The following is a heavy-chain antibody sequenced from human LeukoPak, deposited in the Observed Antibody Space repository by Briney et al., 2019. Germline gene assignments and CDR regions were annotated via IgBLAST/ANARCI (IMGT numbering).Heavy chain of an antibody. CDR1: GYTFTGYY. CDR2: INPNSGGT. J-gene: IGHJ4*02. V-gene: IGHV1-2*04. D-gene: IGHD1-7*01. CDR3: ARAQRYNWNCQLDY. Sequence: ASVKVSGKASGYTFTGYYMHWVRQAPGQGLEWMGWINPNSGGTNYAQKFQGWVTMTRDTSISTAYMELSRLRSDDTAVYYCARAQRYNWNCQLDYWGQGTLVTVSS.